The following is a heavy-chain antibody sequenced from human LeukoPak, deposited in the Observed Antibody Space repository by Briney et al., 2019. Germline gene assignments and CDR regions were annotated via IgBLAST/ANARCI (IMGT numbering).Heavy chain of an antibody. V-gene: IGHV3-7*01. J-gene: IGHJ4*02. CDR2: IKQDGSGK. D-gene: IGHD2-2*01. Sequence: GGSLRLSCAASGFTFSRYWMSWVRQAPGKGLEWVANIKQDGSGKYYVDSVKGRFTISRDNAKSSLYLQMNSLRAEDTAVYYCARWGYCSSTSCYCDYWGQGALVTVSS. CDR3: ARWGYCSSTSCYCDY. CDR1: GFTFSRYW.